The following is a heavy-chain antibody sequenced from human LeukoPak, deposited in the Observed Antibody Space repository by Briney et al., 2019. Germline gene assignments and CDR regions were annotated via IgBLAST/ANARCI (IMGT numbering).Heavy chain of an antibody. CDR1: GGSISNYY. V-gene: IGHV4-59*01. CDR3: ARDGGYGSGSAL. CDR2: IYYDGST. D-gene: IGHD3-10*01. Sequence: SETLSLTCTVSGGSISNYYWTWIRQPPGKGLEWIGSIYYDGSTNYNPSLKSRVTISLDTPKNQFSLKLSSVTAADTAVYYCARDGGYGSGSALWGQGTLIAVSS. J-gene: IGHJ4*02.